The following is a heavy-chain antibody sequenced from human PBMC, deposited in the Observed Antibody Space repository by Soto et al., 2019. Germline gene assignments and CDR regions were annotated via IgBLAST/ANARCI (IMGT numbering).Heavy chain of an antibody. D-gene: IGHD1-1*01. Sequence: QVQLQQWGAGLLKPSETLSLTCAVYGGSFSGYYWSWIRQPPGKGLEWIGEINHSGSTNYNPSLKSRVTISVDTSKNQFSLKLSSVTAADTAVYYCATAVGTSSPWWFDPWGQGTLVTVSS. CDR2: INHSGST. J-gene: IGHJ5*02. CDR1: GGSFSGYY. CDR3: ATAVGTSSPWWFDP. V-gene: IGHV4-34*01.